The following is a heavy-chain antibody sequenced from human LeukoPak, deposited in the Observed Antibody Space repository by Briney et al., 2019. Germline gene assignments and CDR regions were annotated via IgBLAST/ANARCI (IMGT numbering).Heavy chain of an antibody. V-gene: IGHV1-69*04. Sequence: GASVKVSCKASGGTFSSYAISWVRQAPGQGLEWMGRIIPILGIANYAQKFQGRVTITADKSTSTAYMELSSLRSEDTAVYYCARGVVVVPAAIYDNYYYYGMDVWGQGTTVTVSS. D-gene: IGHD2-2*02. CDR1: GGTFSSYA. J-gene: IGHJ6*02. CDR3: ARGVVVVPAAIYDNYYYYGMDV. CDR2: IIPILGIA.